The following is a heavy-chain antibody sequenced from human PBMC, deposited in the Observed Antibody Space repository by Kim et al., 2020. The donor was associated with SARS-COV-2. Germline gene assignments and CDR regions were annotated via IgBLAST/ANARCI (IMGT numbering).Heavy chain of an antibody. V-gene: IGHV4-34*01. CDR3: ARVIRSSSWYRREVWFDP. CDR1: FFSFIFSY. D-gene: IGHD6-13*01. CDR2: INHIGST. Sequence: SYTLSLSFSFYFFSFIFSYFIFLLHPPVNFLEFIGEINHIGSTNYNPSLKSRVTISVDTSKNQFSLKLSSVTAADTAVYYCARVIRSSSWYRREVWFDPWGQGNLVTVYS. J-gene: IGHJ5*02.